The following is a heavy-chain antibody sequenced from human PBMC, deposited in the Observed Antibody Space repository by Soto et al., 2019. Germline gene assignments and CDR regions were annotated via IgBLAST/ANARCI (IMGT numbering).Heavy chain of an antibody. J-gene: IGHJ6*02. Sequence: GESLKISCKGSGYSFTIYWIGWVRQMPGKGLEWMGIIYPGDSDTRYSPSFQGQVTISADKSISTAYLQWSSLKASDTAMYYCARHXIVIPAGTVYYYYGMDVWGQGTTVTVSS. CDR2: IYPGDSDT. CDR1: GYSFTIYW. D-gene: IGHD6-19*01. V-gene: IGHV5-51*01. CDR3: ARHXIVIPAGTVYYYYGMDV.